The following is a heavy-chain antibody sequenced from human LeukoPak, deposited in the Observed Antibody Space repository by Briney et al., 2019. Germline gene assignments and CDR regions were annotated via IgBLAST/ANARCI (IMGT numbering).Heavy chain of an antibody. CDR3: ARVAVYDFWSGYLFDY. CDR2: ISAYNGNT. D-gene: IGHD3-3*01. CDR1: GYTFTSYG. Sequence: GASVKVSCKASGYTFTSYGISCVRQAPGQGLEWMGWISAYNGNTNYAQKLQGRVTMTTDTSTSTAYMELRSLRSDDTAVYYCARVAVYDFWSGYLFDYWGQGTLVTVSS. V-gene: IGHV1-18*01. J-gene: IGHJ4*02.